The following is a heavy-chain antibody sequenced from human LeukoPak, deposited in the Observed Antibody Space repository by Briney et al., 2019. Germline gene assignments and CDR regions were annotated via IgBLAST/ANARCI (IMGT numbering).Heavy chain of an antibody. J-gene: IGHJ3*02. CDR3: AREGRGYCSSTSCYRDAFDI. CDR2: ISSSGGTI. V-gene: IGHV3-48*01. D-gene: IGHD2-2*02. Sequence: GGSLRLSCAASGFTFSSYSMNWVRQAPGKGLEWVSYISSSGGTIYYADSVKGRFTISRDNAKNSLYLQMNSLRAEDTAVYYCAREGRGYCSSTSCYRDAFDIWGQGTMVTVSS. CDR1: GFTFSSYS.